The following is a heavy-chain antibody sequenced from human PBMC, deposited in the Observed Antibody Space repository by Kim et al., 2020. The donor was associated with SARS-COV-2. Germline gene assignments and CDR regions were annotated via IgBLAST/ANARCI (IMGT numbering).Heavy chain of an antibody. CDR3: TIDGDQGAEGRYLDS. D-gene: IGHD7-27*01. Sequence: ASVKVSCKVSGDTLSELAIHWVRLTPGKGLEWLGGFDREDPDTVYGQRFKGRVTMSEDTSTDTDYMDLRSLRSEDTALYFCTIDGDQGAEGRYLDSWGQGTLVTVSS. V-gene: IGHV1-24*01. CDR2: FDREDPDT. CDR1: GDTLSELA. J-gene: IGHJ4*02.